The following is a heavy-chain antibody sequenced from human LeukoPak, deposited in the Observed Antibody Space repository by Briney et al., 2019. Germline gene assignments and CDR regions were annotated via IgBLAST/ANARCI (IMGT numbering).Heavy chain of an antibody. Sequence: GGSLRLSCAASGFTFSSYWMSWVRQAPGKGLEWVANIKQDGSEKYYVDSVKGRFTISRDNAKNSLYLQMSSLRAEDTAVYYCARGGGAAAVEYWGQGTLVTVSS. CDR2: IKQDGSEK. CDR1: GFTFSSYW. CDR3: ARGGGAAAVEY. V-gene: IGHV3-7*01. J-gene: IGHJ4*02. D-gene: IGHD6-13*01.